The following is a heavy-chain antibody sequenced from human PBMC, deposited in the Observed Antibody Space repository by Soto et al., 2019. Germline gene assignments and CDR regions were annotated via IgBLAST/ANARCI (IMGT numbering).Heavy chain of an antibody. D-gene: IGHD6-13*01. V-gene: IGHV1-18*01. CDR1: GYTFTSYG. CDR3: ARVYRVSSSWQPPSGFDP. J-gene: IGHJ5*02. CDR2: ISAYNGNT. Sequence: QVQLVQSGAEVKKPGASVKVSCKASGYTFTSYGISWVRQAPGQGLEWMGWISAYNGNTNYAQKLQGRVTMTTYTSTSTAYMELRSLRSDDTAVYYCARVYRVSSSWQPPSGFDPWGQGTLVTVSS.